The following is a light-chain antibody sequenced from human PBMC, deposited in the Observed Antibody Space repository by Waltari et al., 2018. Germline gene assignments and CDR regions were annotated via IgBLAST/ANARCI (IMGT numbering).Light chain of an antibody. CDR2: GSS. Sequence: DIQMTQSPSSLSASVGDSITITCRASQSVSNYLNWYQQKPGKPPKLLIFGSSSLQSAVPSRFSGSGSGTDFTLTISSRQPEDFATYYCQQTYSVLYTFGQGTKLQI. CDR1: QSVSNY. J-gene: IGKJ2*01. V-gene: IGKV1-39*01. CDR3: QQTYSVLYT.